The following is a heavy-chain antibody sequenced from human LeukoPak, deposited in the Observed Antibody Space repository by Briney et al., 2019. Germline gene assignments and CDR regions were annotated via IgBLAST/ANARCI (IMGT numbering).Heavy chain of an antibody. CDR3: ATPMYGVQDLEGGGMDV. CDR2: IYPGDSDT. Sequence: GESLKISCKGSGYSFTSYWIGWVRQMPGKGLEWMGIIYPGDSDTRYSPSFQGQVTISADKSISTACLQWSSLKASDTAMYYCATPMYGVQDLEGGGMDVWGQGTTVTVSS. J-gene: IGHJ6*02. D-gene: IGHD1-1*01. V-gene: IGHV5-51*01. CDR1: GYSFTSYW.